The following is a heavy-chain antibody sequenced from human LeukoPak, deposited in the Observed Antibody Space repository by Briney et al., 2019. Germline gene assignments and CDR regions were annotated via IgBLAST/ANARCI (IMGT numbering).Heavy chain of an antibody. CDR3: ARGGWLDDY. CDR1: GYIFTNYW. V-gene: IGHV5-10-1*01. CDR2: INSSNSYS. J-gene: IGHJ4*02. D-gene: IGHD6-19*01. Sequence: GESLKISCYGSGYIFTNYWISWVRQMPGKGLEWMGRINSSNSYSQYNPSFQGHVTFSVDKSIATVYLQWTTLRASDTAIYYCARGGWLDDYWGQGPLVTVSS.